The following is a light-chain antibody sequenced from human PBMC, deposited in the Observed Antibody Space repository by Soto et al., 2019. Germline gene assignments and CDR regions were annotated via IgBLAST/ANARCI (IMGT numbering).Light chain of an antibody. V-gene: IGLV1-44*01. J-gene: IGLJ2*01. CDR2: SDD. Sequence: QPVLTQPPSASGTPGQRVTISCSGTRSNIGRNAVNWYHQLPGTAPKLLIYSDDQRPSGVPDRFSGSRSGTSASLVISGLQSEDEADYYCAAWDDSLGGLVVFGGGTKVTVL. CDR3: AAWDDSLGGLVV. CDR1: RSNIGRNA.